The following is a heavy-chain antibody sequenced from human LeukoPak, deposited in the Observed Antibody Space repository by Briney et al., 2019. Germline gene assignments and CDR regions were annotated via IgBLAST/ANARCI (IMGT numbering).Heavy chain of an antibody. Sequence: PSETLSLTCTVSGGSISSNAYYWAWIHQPPGKGLEWIGSIYSSVSTYYNPSLKSRVTISVDTSKNQFSLRLSSVTAADTALYYCAYSGSYGHLGYWGQGIPVTVSS. D-gene: IGHD1-26*01. CDR3: AYSGSYGHLGY. CDR2: IYSSVST. J-gene: IGHJ4*02. V-gene: IGHV4-39*01. CDR1: GGSISSNAYY.